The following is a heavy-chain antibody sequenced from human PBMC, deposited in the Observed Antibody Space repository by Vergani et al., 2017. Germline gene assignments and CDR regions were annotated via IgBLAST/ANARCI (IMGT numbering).Heavy chain of an antibody. CDR1: GYSFTSYW. CDR2: IYPGDSDT. V-gene: IGHV5-51*01. Sequence: EVQLVQSGAAVKKPGESLKISCKGSGYSFTSYWIGWVRQMPGKGLEWMGIIYPGDSDTRYSPSFQGQVTIAADKSISTAYLQWSSLKASDTAMYYCARRPIAVAGTEWFDPWGQGTLVTVSS. J-gene: IGHJ5*02. D-gene: IGHD6-19*01. CDR3: ARRPIAVAGTEWFDP.